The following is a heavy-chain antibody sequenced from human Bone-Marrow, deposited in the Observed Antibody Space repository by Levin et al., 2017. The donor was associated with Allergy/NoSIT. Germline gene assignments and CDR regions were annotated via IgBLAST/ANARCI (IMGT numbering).Heavy chain of an antibody. CDR3: ARGGYRYGAIDY. D-gene: IGHD5-18*01. J-gene: IGHJ4*02. V-gene: IGHV3-33*01. CDR2: IWLDGSNK. CDR1: GFTFSSYG. Sequence: GGSLRLSCAASGFTFSSYGMYWVRQAPGKGLEWVAVIWLDGSNKYYADSVKGRFTTSRDNSKNTLYLQMNSLRAGDTAVYYCARGGYRYGAIDYWGQGTLVTVSS.